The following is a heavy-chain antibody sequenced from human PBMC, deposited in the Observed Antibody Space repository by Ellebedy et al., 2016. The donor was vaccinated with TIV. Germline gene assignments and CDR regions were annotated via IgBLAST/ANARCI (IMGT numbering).Heavy chain of an antibody. Sequence: MPSETLSLTCTVSGGSLSNFYWSWIRKPQGKGLEWIGYIYYSGSTNYNPSLKSRVTISTDTSKNQFSLRLTSVTAADTAVYYCATNYGDHYWGQGTLVTVSS. J-gene: IGHJ4*02. D-gene: IGHD4-17*01. CDR1: GGSLSNFY. CDR3: ATNYGDHY. CDR2: IYYSGST. V-gene: IGHV4-59*01.